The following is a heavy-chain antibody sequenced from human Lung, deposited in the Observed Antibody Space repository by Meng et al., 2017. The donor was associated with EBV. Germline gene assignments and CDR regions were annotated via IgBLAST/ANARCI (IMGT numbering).Heavy chain of an antibody. Sequence: QGQLTESGPGLVKPSQTLSLTCTVSGGSISSGGYYWSWIRQHPGKGLEWIGYIHDSGSTYYNPSLMSRVTISADTSKNQFSLKLSSVTAADTAVYYCARASYGSGSPLGESWFDPWGQGTLVTVSS. D-gene: IGHD3-10*01. CDR1: GGSISSGGYY. J-gene: IGHJ5*02. CDR2: IHDSGST. V-gene: IGHV4-31*03. CDR3: ARASYGSGSPLGESWFDP.